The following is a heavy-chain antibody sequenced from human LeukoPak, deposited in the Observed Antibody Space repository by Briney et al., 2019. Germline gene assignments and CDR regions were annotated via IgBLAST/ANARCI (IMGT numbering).Heavy chain of an antibody. D-gene: IGHD1-26*01. CDR3: ANGAPIVGTIYYYYMDV. J-gene: IGHJ6*03. CDR2: ISGSGAST. CDR1: GFTFSIYA. Sequence: QSGGSLRLSCAAPGFTFSIYAMSWVRQAPGKGLEWVSVISGSGASTYYADSVKGRFTISRDNSKNTLYLQMNSLRAEDTAVYYCANGAPIVGTIYYYYMDVWGKGTTVTVSS. V-gene: IGHV3-23*01.